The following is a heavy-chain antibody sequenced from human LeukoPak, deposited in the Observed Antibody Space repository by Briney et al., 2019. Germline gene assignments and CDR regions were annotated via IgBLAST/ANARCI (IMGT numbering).Heavy chain of an antibody. J-gene: IGHJ4*02. Sequence: ASVKVSCKASGGTFITNAISWVRQAPGQGLEWMGGLIPLFGSAHYAQKLQGRVTITTDESTSTAYMVLSSLRSDDTAIYYCARGGGPYESTGFFAGPFDYWGQGTLVTVSS. CDR1: GGTFITNA. CDR2: LIPLFGSA. V-gene: IGHV1-69*05. D-gene: IGHD6-19*01. CDR3: ARGGGPYESTGFFAGPFDY.